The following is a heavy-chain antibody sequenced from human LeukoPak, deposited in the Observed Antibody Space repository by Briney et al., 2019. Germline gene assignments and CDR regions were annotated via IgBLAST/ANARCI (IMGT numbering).Heavy chain of an antibody. V-gene: IGHV4-34*01. Sequence: SETLSLTCAAYGGSFSGYYWSWIRQPPGKGLEWIGEINHSGSTNYNPSLKSRVTISVDTSKNQFSLKLSSVTAADTAVYYCARRGRGYCSSTSCYRAGAFDIWGQGTMVTVSS. CDR3: ARRGRGYCSSTSCYRAGAFDI. D-gene: IGHD2-2*02. J-gene: IGHJ3*02. CDR2: INHSGST. CDR1: GGSFSGYY.